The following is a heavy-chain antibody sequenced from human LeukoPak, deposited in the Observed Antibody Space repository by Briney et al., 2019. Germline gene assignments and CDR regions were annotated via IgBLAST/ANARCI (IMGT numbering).Heavy chain of an antibody. CDR2: ISDDGRHN. CDR3: ARVYLERLTAGYFDH. D-gene: IGHD2-8*01. Sequence: GGSLRLSCAASGFTFSSYSMNWVRQAPGKGLEWVAVISDDGRHNYYADSVKGRFTISRDNSKSTLYLQMNSLRDDDSAAYFCARVYLERLTAGYFDHWGQGTQVTVSP. V-gene: IGHV3-30*03. CDR1: GFTFSSYS. J-gene: IGHJ4*02.